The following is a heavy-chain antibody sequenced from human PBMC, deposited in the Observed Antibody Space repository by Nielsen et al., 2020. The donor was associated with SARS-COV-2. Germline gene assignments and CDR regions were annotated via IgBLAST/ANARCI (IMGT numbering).Heavy chain of an antibody. D-gene: IGHD3-22*01. Sequence: GESLKISCAASGFTFSSYAMHWVRQAPGKGLEWVAVISYDGSNKYYADSVKGRFTTSRDNAKNTLYLQMNSLRAEDTAVYYCAKVVRYDSSGYYDYFYYGLDVWGQGTTVTVSS. CDR2: ISYDGSNK. V-gene: IGHV3-30-3*01. CDR3: AKVVRYDSSGYYDYFYYGLDV. CDR1: GFTFSSYA. J-gene: IGHJ6*02.